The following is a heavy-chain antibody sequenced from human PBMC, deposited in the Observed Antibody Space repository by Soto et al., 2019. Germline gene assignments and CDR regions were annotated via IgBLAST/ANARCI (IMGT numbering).Heavy chain of an antibody. J-gene: IGHJ4*02. CDR1: GGSIIGHY. D-gene: IGHD6-19*01. Sequence: SGTLSLTCTVSGGSIIGHYWIWIRQSPTKGLEWIGHIFYSGSTNYNPSLKSRVTLSADTSKNQFSLRLSSVTAADTAVYYCARVGSSGWSPDYWGQGILVTVSS. CDR2: IFYSGST. CDR3: ARVGSSGWSPDY. V-gene: IGHV4-59*11.